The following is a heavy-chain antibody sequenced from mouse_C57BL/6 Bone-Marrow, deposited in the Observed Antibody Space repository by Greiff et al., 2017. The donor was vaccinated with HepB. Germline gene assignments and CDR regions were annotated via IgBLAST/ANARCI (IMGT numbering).Heavy chain of an antibody. CDR1: GFTFSSYG. CDR3: ARQMDYDVDY. D-gene: IGHD2-4*01. J-gene: IGHJ2*01. V-gene: IGHV5-6*01. Sequence: EVQLKESGGDLVKPGGSLKLSCAASGFTFSSYGMSWVRQTPDKRLEWVATISSGGSYTYYPDSVKGRFTISRDNAKNTLYLQMSSLKSEDTAMYYCARQMDYDVDYWGQGTTLTVSS. CDR2: ISSGGSYT.